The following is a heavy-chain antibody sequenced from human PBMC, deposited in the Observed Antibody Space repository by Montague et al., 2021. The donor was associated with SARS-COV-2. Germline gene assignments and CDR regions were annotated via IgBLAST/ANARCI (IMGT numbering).Heavy chain of an antibody. D-gene: IGHD6-6*01. CDR3: ARMALASSSSDFDY. CDR1: GGSISSSNW. CDR2: IYHSGST. J-gene: IGHJ4*02. Sequence: SETLSLTCAVSGGSISSSNWRSWVRQPPGKGLEWIGEIYHSGSTNYNPSLKSRVTISVDKSKNQFSLKLSSVTAADTAVYYCARMALASSSSDFDYWGQGTLVTVSS. V-gene: IGHV4-4*02.